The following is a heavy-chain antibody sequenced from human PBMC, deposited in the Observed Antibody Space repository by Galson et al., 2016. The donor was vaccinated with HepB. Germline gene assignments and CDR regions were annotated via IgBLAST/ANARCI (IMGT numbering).Heavy chain of an antibody. Sequence: SLRLSCAASGFTFSNYWMSWVRQAPGKGLEWVANINPAGSEKHYVDSVKGRFTISRDNAKNSVYLQMNSLRVEDMAVFYCVRDRHWFRHDYWGQGTLVTVSS. J-gene: IGHJ4*02. CDR3: VRDRHWFRHDY. CDR1: GFTFSNYW. D-gene: IGHD3-10*01. V-gene: IGHV3-7*01. CDR2: INPAGSEK.